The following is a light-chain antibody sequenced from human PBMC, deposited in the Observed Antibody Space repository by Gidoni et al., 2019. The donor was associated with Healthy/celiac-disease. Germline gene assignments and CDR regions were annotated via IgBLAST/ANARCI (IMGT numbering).Light chain of an antibody. CDR2: DAS. J-gene: IGKJ2*01. V-gene: IGKV3-11*01. Sequence: EIVLTQSPATLSLSPGERATLSCRASQSVSSYVAWYQQKPGQAPRLLIYDASNRATGIPARFSGSGSRTDFTLTISSLEPEDFAVYYCQQRSNWLSTFGQXTKLEI. CDR1: QSVSSY. CDR3: QQRSNWLST.